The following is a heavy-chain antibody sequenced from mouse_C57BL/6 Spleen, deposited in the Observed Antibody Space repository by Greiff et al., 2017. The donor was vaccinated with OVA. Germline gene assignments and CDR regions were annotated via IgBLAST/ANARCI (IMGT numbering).Heavy chain of an antibody. J-gene: IGHJ3*01. CDR1: GYTFTSYW. V-gene: IGHV1-50*01. CDR3: ATFITTVVA. CDR2: IDPSDSYT. D-gene: IGHD1-1*01. Sequence: QVQLQQSGAELVKPGASVKLSCKASGYTFTSYWMQWVKQRPGQGLEWIGEIDPSDSYTNYNQKFKGKATLTVDTSSSTAYMQLSSLTSEDSAVYYCATFITTVVAWGQGTLVTVSA.